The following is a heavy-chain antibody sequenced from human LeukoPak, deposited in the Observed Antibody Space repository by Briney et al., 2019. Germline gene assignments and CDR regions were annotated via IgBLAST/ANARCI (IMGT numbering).Heavy chain of an antibody. J-gene: IGHJ5*02. D-gene: IGHD3-3*01. CDR1: GYTFTGYY. CDR3: ARAYYDFWSGYSYNWFDP. CDR2: INPNSGGT. V-gene: IGHV1-2*02. Sequence: ASVKVSCKASGYTFTGYYMHWVRQAPGQGLEWMGWINPNSGGTNYAQKFQGRVTMTRDTSISTAYMVLSRLRSDDTAVYYCARAYYDFWSGYSYNWFDPWGQGTLVTVSS.